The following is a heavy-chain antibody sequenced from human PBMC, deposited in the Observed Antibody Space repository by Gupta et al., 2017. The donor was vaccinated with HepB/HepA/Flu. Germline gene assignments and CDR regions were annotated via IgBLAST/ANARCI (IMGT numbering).Heavy chain of an antibody. J-gene: IGHJ4*02. CDR1: GFTVTNTR. Sequence: EVQVVESGGDLVKPGGSLRISCAASGFTVTNTRMRWVRQAPGKGLEWVGRIKSETDGGTIDYATPVKGRFTISRDDSNNILYLQMNSLKVEDTAIYFCTANYSAHWPVDYIEHWGQGTLVTVSS. D-gene: IGHD3-10*01. CDR3: TANYSAHWPVDYIEH. V-gene: IGHV3-15*01. CDR2: IKSETDGGTI.